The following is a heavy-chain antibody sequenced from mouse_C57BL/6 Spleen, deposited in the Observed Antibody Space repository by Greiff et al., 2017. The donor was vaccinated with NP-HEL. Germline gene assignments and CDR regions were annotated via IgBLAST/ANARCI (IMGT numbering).Heavy chain of an antibody. Sequence: QVQLQQPGTELVKPGASVKLSCKASGYTFTSYWMHWVKQRPGQGLEWIGNINPSNGGTNFNEKFKSKATLTVDKSSSTAFMQLSSLTSEDSAVCYCARSHYYGSSYVAWFAYWGQGTLVTVSA. D-gene: IGHD1-1*01. CDR3: ARSHYYGSSYVAWFAY. J-gene: IGHJ3*01. V-gene: IGHV1-53*01. CDR2: INPSNGGT. CDR1: GYTFTSYW.